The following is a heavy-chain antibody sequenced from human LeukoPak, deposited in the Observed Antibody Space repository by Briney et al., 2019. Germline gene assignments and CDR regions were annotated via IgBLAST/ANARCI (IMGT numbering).Heavy chain of an antibody. CDR3: ASEYSSSSAFDY. CDR1: GGTFSSYA. Sequence: ASVKVSCKASGGTFSSYAISWVRQAPGQGLEWMGGIIPIFGTANYAQKFQGRVTITADKSTSTAYMELSSLRSEDTAVYYCASEYSSSSAFDYWGQGTLVTVSS. J-gene: IGHJ4*02. D-gene: IGHD6-6*01. CDR2: IIPIFGTA. V-gene: IGHV1-69*06.